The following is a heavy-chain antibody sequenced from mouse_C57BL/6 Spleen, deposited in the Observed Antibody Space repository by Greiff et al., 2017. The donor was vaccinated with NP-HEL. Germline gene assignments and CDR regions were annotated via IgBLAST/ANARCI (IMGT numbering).Heavy chain of an antibody. CDR2: LYPRDGST. D-gene: IGHD2-1*01. CDR1: GYTFTSYD. Sequence: VKLMESGPELVKPGASVKLSCKASGYTFTSYDINWVKQRPGQGLEWIGWLYPRDGSTKYNEKFKGKATLTVDTSSSTAYMELHSLTSEDSAVYFCARGGVTREAMDYWGQGTSVTVSS. J-gene: IGHJ4*01. CDR3: ARGGVTREAMDY. V-gene: IGHV1-85*01.